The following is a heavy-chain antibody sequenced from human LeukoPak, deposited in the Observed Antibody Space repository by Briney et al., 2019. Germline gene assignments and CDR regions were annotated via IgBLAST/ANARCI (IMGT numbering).Heavy chain of an antibody. CDR2: ISWNSGKT. Sequence: PGGSLRLSCAASGITFDDYAMYWVRQAPGKGLEWVAGISWNSGKTGYADSVKGRFTVSRDNAKNSLFLQMNSLRTEDAALYYCVAGSGYSTADAFYIWGQGTRVTVSS. CDR3: VAGSGYSTADAFYI. D-gene: IGHD3-3*01. J-gene: IGHJ3*02. CDR1: GITFDDYA. V-gene: IGHV3-9*01.